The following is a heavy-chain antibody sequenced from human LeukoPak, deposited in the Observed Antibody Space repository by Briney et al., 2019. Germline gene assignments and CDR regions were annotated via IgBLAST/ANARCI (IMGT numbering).Heavy chain of an antibody. Sequence: GGSLRLSCAASGFTFSSYAMNWVRQAPGEGLEWVSGITSTGRTPYYADSVKGRFTISRDNTNNTLYLQMDSLRVEDTAVHYCAVIATVTPGYWGQGTLVSVSS. CDR3: AVIATVTPGY. D-gene: IGHD4-17*01. CDR2: ITSTGRTP. V-gene: IGHV3-23*05. J-gene: IGHJ4*02. CDR1: GFTFSSYA.